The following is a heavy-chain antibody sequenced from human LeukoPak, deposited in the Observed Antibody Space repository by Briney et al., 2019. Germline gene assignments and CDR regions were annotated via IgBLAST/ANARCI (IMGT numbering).Heavy chain of an antibody. CDR3: ARGPFYYYGSGPWDYYYYYMDV. CDR2: IYYSGST. Sequence: SETLSLTCTVSGGSISSSSYYWGWIRQPPGKGLEWIGSIYYSGSTYYNPSLKSRVTISVDTSKNQFSLKLSSVTAADTAVYYCARGPFYYYGSGPWDYYYYYMDVWGKGTTVTISS. V-gene: IGHV4-39*07. CDR1: GGSISSSSYY. J-gene: IGHJ6*03. D-gene: IGHD3-10*01.